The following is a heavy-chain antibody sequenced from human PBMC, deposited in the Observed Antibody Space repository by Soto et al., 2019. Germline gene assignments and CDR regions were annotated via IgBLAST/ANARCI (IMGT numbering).Heavy chain of an antibody. D-gene: IGHD5-18*01. J-gene: IGHJ4*02. CDR3: ARVATAMVDY. Sequence: QVQLQESGPGLVKPSETLSLTCTVSGGSVSSGSHYWSWIRQPPGKGLEWIGYIYYSGSTNYNPSLKSRVTISVDTSKNQFSLTLSSVTAADTAVYYCARVATAMVDYWGQGTLVTVSS. CDR1: GGSVSSGSHY. CDR2: IYYSGST. V-gene: IGHV4-61*01.